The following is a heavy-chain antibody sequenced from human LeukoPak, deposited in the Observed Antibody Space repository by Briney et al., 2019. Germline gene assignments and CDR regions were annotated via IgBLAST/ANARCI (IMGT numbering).Heavy chain of an antibody. Sequence: PSETLSLTCTVSGGSISSYYWSWIRQPPGRGLEWIGYIYYSGSTNYNPSLKSRVTISVDTSKNQFSLKLSSVTAADTAVYYCAGHWGAGVYDSSGYYNHLDYWGQGTLVTVSS. CDR2: IYYSGST. CDR3: AGHWGAGVYDSSGYYNHLDY. D-gene: IGHD3-22*01. CDR1: GGSISSYY. J-gene: IGHJ4*02. V-gene: IGHV4-59*08.